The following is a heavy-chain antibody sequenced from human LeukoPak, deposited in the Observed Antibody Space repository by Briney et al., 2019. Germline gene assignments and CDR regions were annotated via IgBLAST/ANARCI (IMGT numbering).Heavy chain of an antibody. D-gene: IGHD3-22*01. CDR3: ASRLAADSSDP. Sequence: GASVKVSCKASGYTFTGYYMHWMRQAPGQGLEWMGWINPNSGGTNYAQKFQGRVTMTRETSISTPSMKLSRQRSDDTAVYYCASRLAADSSDPWGQGTLVTVSS. V-gene: IGHV1-2*02. CDR2: INPNSGGT. J-gene: IGHJ4*02. CDR1: GYTFTGYY.